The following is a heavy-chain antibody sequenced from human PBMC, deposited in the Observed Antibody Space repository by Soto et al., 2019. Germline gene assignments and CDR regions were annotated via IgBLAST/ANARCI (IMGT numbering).Heavy chain of an antibody. CDR1: CGSISSSSYY. CDR3: ASTGRHYDFWSGSTYGMDV. CDR2: IYYSGST. J-gene: IGHJ6*02. V-gene: IGHV4-39*01. Sequence: SETLSLTCTVSCGSISSSSYYWGWIRQPPGKGLEWIGSIYYSGSTYYNPSLKSRVTISVDTSKNQFSLKLSSVTAADTAVYYCASTGRHYDFWSGSTYGMDVWGQGTTVTVSS. D-gene: IGHD3-3*01.